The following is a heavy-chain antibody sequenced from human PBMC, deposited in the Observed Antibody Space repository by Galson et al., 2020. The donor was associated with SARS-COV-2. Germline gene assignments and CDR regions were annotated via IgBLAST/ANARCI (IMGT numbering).Heavy chain of an antibody. CDR3: ARDISDGYDYYYYGMDV. J-gene: IGHJ6*02. CDR2: IRYDGSNK. Sequence: GGSLRLSCAASGFTFSSYGMHWVRQAPGKGLEWVAFIRYDGSNKYYADSVKGRFTISRDNSKNTLYLQMNSLRAEDTAVYYCARDISDGYDYYYYGMDVWGQGTTVTVSS. CDR1: GFTFSSYG. D-gene: IGHD5-12*01. V-gene: IGHV3-30*02.